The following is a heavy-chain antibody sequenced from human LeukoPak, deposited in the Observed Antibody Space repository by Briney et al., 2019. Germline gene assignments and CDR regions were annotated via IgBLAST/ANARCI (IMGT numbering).Heavy chain of an antibody. CDR1: GGSISSSSYY. CDR2: IYYSGST. J-gene: IGHJ4*02. V-gene: IGHV4-39*07. CDR3: ARDYSTAYDY. D-gene: IGHD6-13*01. Sequence: SETLSLTCTVSGGSISSSSYYWGWIRQPPGKGLEWIGSIYYSGSTYYNPSLKSRVTISVDTSKNQFSLKLSSVTAADTAVYYCARDYSTAYDYWGQGTLVTVSS.